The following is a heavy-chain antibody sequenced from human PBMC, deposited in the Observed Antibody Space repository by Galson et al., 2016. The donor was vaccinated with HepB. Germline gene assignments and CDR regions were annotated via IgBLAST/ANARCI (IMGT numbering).Heavy chain of an antibody. CDR1: GFTFSRHG. CDR2: IWFDGSNQ. Sequence: SLRLSCAASGFTFSRHGMHWVRQAPGKGLEWVALIWFDGSNQYYTDSVKGRLTISRDNSKNTLNLQMDSLRVEDTAVYYCAGLTSDSRIGVYFDYWGQGALVTGSS. V-gene: IGHV3-33*03. D-gene: IGHD4-11*01. J-gene: IGHJ4*02. CDR3: AGLTSDSRIGVYFDY.